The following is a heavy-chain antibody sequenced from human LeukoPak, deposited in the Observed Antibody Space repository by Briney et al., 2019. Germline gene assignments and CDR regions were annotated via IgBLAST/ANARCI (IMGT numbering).Heavy chain of an antibody. CDR3: ARALLPDYYDSSGYYF. Sequence: PSETLSLTCAVYGGSFSGYYWSWIRQPPGKGLEWSGEINHSGSTNYNPSLKSRVTISVDTSKNQFSLKLSSVTAADTAVYYCARALLPDYYDSSGYYFWGQGTLVTVSS. J-gene: IGHJ4*02. D-gene: IGHD3-22*01. CDR2: INHSGST. CDR1: GGSFSGYY. V-gene: IGHV4-34*01.